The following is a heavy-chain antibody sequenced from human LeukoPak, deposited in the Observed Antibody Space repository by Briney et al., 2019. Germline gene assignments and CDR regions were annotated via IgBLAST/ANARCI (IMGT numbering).Heavy chain of an antibody. J-gene: IGHJ4*02. CDR2: IKQDGSEK. D-gene: IGHD1-20*01. CDR1: GFTFSSYW. V-gene: IGHV3-7*01. CDR3: ARGSGGNWKDCHY. Sequence: GGSLRLSCAASGFTFSSYWMSWVRQAPGKGLEWVANIKQDGSEKYYVDSVKGRFTISRDNAKNSLYLQMNSLRAEDTAVYYCARGSGGNWKDCHYWGQETLVSVSS.